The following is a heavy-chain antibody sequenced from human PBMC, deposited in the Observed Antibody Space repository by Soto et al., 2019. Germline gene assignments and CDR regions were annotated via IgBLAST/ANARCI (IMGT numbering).Heavy chain of an antibody. J-gene: IGHJ4*02. D-gene: IGHD3-16*01. CDR1: GFSVSGNY. CDR2: IHYTGDT. Sequence: GGSLRLSCAASGFSVSGNYMSWVHQAPGKGPEWISTIHYTGDTSYADSVKGRFSISRDKYKNTVYLQMNSLRAEDTAVYFCAGSTNYYLYYFDYWGQGTLVTVSS. CDR3: AGSTNYYLYYFDY. V-gene: IGHV3-53*01.